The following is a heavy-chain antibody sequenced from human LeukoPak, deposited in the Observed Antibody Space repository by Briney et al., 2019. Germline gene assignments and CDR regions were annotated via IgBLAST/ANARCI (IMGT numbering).Heavy chain of an antibody. CDR1: GGTFSSYA. CDR2: IIPIFGTA. CDR3: ARGLYYYGSGSSFDY. D-gene: IGHD3-10*01. V-gene: IGHV1-69*05. J-gene: IGHJ4*02. Sequence: SVKVSCKASGGTFSSYAISWVRQAPGQGLEWMGGIIPIFGTANYAQKFQGRVTITTDESTSTAYMELSSLRSEDTAVYYCARGLYYYGSGSSFDYWGQGTLVTVSS.